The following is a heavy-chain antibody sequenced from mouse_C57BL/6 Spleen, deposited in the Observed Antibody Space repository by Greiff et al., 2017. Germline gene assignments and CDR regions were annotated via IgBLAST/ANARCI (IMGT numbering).Heavy chain of an antibody. CDR1: GYTFTSYW. V-gene: IGHV1-55*01. D-gene: IGHD1-1*01. CDR2: IYPGSGST. CDR3: ARGPVITTVVEDYFDY. Sequence: QVQLQQSGAELVKPGASVKMSCKASGYTFTSYWITWVKQRPGQGLEWIGDIYPGSGSTNYNEKFKSKATLTVDTSSSTAYMQLSSLTSEDSAVYYCARGPVITTVVEDYFDYWGQGTTLTVSS. J-gene: IGHJ2*01.